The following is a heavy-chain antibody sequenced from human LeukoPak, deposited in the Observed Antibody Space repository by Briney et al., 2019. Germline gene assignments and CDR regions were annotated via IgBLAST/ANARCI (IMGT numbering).Heavy chain of an antibody. CDR3: AKSDWFDP. CDR1: GFTFSGFW. CDR2: IKNDGTTT. Sequence: QPGGSLRLSCAASGFTFSGFWMHWVRQAPGKGLVCVARIKNDGTTTTYADSVKGRFTISRDNAKNILYLQMNSLRAEDTAVYYCAKSDWFDPWGQGTLVTVSS. J-gene: IGHJ5*02. V-gene: IGHV3-74*03.